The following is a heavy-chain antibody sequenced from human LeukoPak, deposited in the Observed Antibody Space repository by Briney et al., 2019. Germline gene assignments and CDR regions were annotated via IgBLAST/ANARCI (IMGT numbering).Heavy chain of an antibody. V-gene: IGHV1-69*13. CDR2: IIPIDDST. Sequence: GASVKVSCKASGGTFSNHAFSWARQAPGQGLEWMGGIIPIDDSTNYVQKFQDRVMITADEATNIIYMELGSLKSEDTAEYYCARHSGHSSWYYGLDVWGQGTTVIVSS. D-gene: IGHD6-13*01. J-gene: IGHJ6*02. CDR3: ARHSGHSSWYYGLDV. CDR1: GGTFSNHA.